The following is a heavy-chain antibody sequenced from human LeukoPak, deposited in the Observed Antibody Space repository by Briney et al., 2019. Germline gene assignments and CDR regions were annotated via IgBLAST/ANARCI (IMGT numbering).Heavy chain of an antibody. CDR3: ASSGYSYGYYMDV. Sequence: GESLKISCKGSGYSFTSYWIGWVRQLPGKGLEWMGIIYPGDSDTRYSPSFQGQVTISADKSISTAYLQWSSLKASDTAMYYCASSGYSYGYYMDVWGKGTTVTVSS. J-gene: IGHJ6*03. CDR2: IYPGDSDT. D-gene: IGHD5-18*01. V-gene: IGHV5-51*01. CDR1: GYSFTSYW.